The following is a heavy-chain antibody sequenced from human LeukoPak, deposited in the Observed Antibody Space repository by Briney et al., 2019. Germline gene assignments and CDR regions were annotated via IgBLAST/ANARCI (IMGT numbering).Heavy chain of an antibody. V-gene: IGHV4-59*01. D-gene: IGHD3-9*01. CDR2: IYYSGST. CDR3: ARERSYDILTGYYKGGYFDY. CDR1: GGSISSYY. J-gene: IGHJ4*02. Sequence: PSETLSLTCTVSGGSISSYYWSWIRQPPGKGLEWIGYIYYSGSTNYNPSLKSRVTISVDTSKNQFSLKLSSVTAADTAVYYCARERSYDILTGYYKGGYFDYWGQGTLVTVSS.